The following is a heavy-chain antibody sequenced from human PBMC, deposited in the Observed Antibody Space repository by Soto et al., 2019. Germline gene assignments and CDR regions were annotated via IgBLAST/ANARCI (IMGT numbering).Heavy chain of an antibody. CDR2: ISASGGST. V-gene: IGHV3-23*01. CDR1: GFTSSSCA. Sequence: EVQLLDSGGGLVQPGGSLRLSCVASGFTSSSCAMRWVRQAPGKGLEWVSGISASGGSTYYADSVKGRFTISRXXXKXXXYLQMNSLRAEDTAVYYCATPGLGTGRYFFHDWGQGTLVTVSS. CDR3: ATPGLGTGRYFFHD. D-gene: IGHD2-8*02. J-gene: IGHJ4*02.